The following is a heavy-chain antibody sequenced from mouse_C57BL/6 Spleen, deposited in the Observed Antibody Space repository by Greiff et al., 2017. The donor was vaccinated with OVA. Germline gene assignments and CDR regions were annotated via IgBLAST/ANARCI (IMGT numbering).Heavy chain of an antibody. V-gene: IGHV1-82*01. CDR2: IYPGDGDT. D-gene: IGHD1-1*01. Sequence: VKLVESGPELVKPGASVKISCKASGYAFSSSWMNWVKQRPGKGLEWIGRIYPGDGDTNYNGKFKGKATLTADKSSSTAYMQLSSLTSEDSAVYFCARLTYGSSGGFAYWGQGTLVTVSA. CDR1: GYAFSSSW. J-gene: IGHJ3*01. CDR3: ARLTYGSSGGFAY.